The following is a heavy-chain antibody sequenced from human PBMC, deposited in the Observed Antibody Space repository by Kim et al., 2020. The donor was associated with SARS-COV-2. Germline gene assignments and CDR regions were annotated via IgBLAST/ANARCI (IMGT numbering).Heavy chain of an antibody. Sequence: SETLSLTCTVSGGSISSYYWSWIRQPPGKGLEWIGYIYYSGSTNYNPSLKSRVTISVDTSKNQFSLKLSSVTAADTAVYYCAREPSGYGGFDYWGQGTLVTVSS. CDR3: AREPSGYGGFDY. D-gene: IGHD5-12*01. CDR2: IYYSGST. J-gene: IGHJ4*02. CDR1: GGSISSYY. V-gene: IGHV4-59*01.